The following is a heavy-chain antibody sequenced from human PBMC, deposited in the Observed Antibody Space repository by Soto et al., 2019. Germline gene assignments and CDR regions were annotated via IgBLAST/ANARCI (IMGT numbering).Heavy chain of an antibody. Sequence: GGSLRLSCAASGFTFSSYAMHWVRQAPGKGLEWVAVISYDGSNKYYADSVKGRFTISRDNSKNTLYLQMNSLRAEDTAVYYCARAVNWNRIGWFDPWGQGTLVTVSS. V-gene: IGHV3-30-3*01. CDR2: ISYDGSNK. CDR3: ARAVNWNRIGWFDP. CDR1: GFTFSSYA. J-gene: IGHJ5*02. D-gene: IGHD1-20*01.